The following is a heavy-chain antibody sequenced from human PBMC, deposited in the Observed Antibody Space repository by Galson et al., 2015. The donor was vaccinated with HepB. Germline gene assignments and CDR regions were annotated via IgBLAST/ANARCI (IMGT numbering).Heavy chain of an antibody. CDR2: ITPMFGTA. Sequence: SVKVSCKASGVTFSSYGFTWVRQAPGQGLEWMGGITPMFGTANYAQKFQGRVTITADESTSTAFLDLSGLRSEDTAVYYCATATKSSWYRFTDYWGQGTLVTVSS. V-gene: IGHV1-69*13. CDR3: ATATKSSWYRFTDY. CDR1: GVTFSSYG. J-gene: IGHJ4*02. D-gene: IGHD6-13*01.